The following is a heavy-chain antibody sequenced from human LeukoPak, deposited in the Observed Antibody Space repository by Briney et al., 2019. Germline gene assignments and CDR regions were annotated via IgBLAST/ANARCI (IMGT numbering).Heavy chain of an antibody. Sequence: GGSLRLSCAASGFTFSSYAMSWVRQAPGKGLEWVSAIIGSGGSTYYADSVKGRFTISRDNSKNTLYLQMNSLRAEDTAVYYCAKDGYSSGWSLYYFDYWGQGTLVTVSS. J-gene: IGHJ4*02. CDR3: AKDGYSSGWSLYYFDY. CDR2: IIGSGGST. D-gene: IGHD6-19*01. V-gene: IGHV3-23*01. CDR1: GFTFSSYA.